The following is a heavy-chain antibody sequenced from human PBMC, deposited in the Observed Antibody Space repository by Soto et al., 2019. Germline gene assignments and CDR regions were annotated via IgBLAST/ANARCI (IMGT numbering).Heavy chain of an antibody. CDR3: ARGQTWAQFDY. D-gene: IGHD1-26*01. Sequence: EVQLVESGGGLVQPGGSLRLSCAASGFTFSSYAMHWVRQAPGKGLEYVSAISPNGDSTYYANSVKGRFTISRDNSKGTLYLQMGSLRAEDLAVYYCARGQTWAQFDYWGQGTMVTVSS. CDR2: ISPNGDST. V-gene: IGHV3-64*01. CDR1: GFTFSSYA. J-gene: IGHJ4*02.